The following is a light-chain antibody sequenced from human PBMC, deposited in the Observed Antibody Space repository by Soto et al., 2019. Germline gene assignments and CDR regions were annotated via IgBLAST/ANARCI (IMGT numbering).Light chain of an antibody. J-gene: IGLJ1*01. Sequence: QSSLTQPASVSGCPGQSITISCTGSSSDVGASTYVSWYQQHPNRAPQLLIYEVTNRPSGISSRFSGSKSGNTASLSISGLQAEDEADYYCCSYTTNSTLFGTGTKV. CDR1: SSDVGASTY. CDR2: EVT. CDR3: CSYTTNSTL. V-gene: IGLV2-14*01.